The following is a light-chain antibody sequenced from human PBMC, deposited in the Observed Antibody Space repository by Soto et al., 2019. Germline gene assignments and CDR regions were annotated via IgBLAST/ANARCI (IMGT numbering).Light chain of an antibody. J-gene: IGKJ3*01. CDR2: NAS. Sequence: EIVMTQSPATLSVSPGERGTLSCRASQTVATKLAWYQQRPGQTPRLLIYNASTRATAVPARFSGGGSVTEFSLTISSLQSDDFGVYYCHQYNTWPPRFTFGPGTKVDI. CDR3: HQYNTWPPRFT. CDR1: QTVATK. V-gene: IGKV3-15*01.